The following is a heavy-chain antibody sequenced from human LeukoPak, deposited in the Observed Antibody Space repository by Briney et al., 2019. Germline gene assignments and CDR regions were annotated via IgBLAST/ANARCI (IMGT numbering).Heavy chain of an antibody. CDR1: GFTFDDYA. J-gene: IGHJ4*02. CDR2: ISWNSGSI. CDR3: AKDDYGDYTHYFDY. V-gene: IGHV3-9*01. D-gene: IGHD4-17*01. Sequence: LPGGSLRLSCAASGFTFDDYAMHWVRHAPGKGLEWVSGISWNSGSIGYADSVKGRFTISRDNAKNSLYLQMNSLRAEDTALYYCAKDDYGDYTHYFDYWGQGTLVTVSS.